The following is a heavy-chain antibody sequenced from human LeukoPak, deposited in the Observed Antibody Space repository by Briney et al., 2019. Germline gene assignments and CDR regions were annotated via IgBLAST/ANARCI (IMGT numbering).Heavy chain of an antibody. CDR1: GGSFSGYY. D-gene: IGHD3-22*01. V-gene: IGHV4-34*01. J-gene: IGHJ4*02. CDR3: VTYYFDCSGPKKNY. Sequence: PSETLSLTCAVYGGSFSGYYWSWIRQPPGKGLEWIGEINHSGSTNYNPSLKSRVTISVDTSKKQFSLKLSSVTAADTAVYYCVTYYFDCSGPKKNYWGQGTLVTVSS. CDR2: INHSGST.